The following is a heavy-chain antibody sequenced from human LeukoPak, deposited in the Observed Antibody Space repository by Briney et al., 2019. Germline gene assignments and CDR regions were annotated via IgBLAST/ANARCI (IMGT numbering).Heavy chain of an antibody. CDR3: ARDVIAAAGILDY. Sequence: GASVKVSCKASGYTFTGYYMHWVRQAPGQGLEWMGWINPNSGGTNYAQKFQGRVTMTRDTSISTAYMELSRLRSDDTAMYYCARDVIAAAGILDYWGQGTLVTVSS. J-gene: IGHJ4*02. CDR2: INPNSGGT. V-gene: IGHV1-2*02. D-gene: IGHD6-13*01. CDR1: GYTFTGYY.